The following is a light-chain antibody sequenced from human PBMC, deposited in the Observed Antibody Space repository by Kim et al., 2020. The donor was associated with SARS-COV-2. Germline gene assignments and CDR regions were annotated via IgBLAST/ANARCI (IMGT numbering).Light chain of an antibody. J-gene: IGKJ4*01. V-gene: IGKV3-15*01. CDR1: QSVKNN. CDR3: QQYNDWPLLT. Sequence: SPGERVTLSCRARQSVKNNLAWYQQRPGQAPRLLIYGASTRATGISARFSGSGSGTEFSLTIRSLQSEDLAVYYCQQYNDWPLLTFGGGTKVDIK. CDR2: GAS.